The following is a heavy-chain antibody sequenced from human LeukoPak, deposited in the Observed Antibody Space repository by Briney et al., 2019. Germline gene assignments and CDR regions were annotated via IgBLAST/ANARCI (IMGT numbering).Heavy chain of an antibody. CDR2: IYYSGST. D-gene: IGHD4-23*01. CDR1: GGSISSGDYY. CDR3: ARDLLNEGNHLDY. Sequence: SETLSLTCTVSGGSISSGDYYWSWIRQPPGKGLEWIGYIYYSGSTYYNPPLKSRVTISVDTSKNQFSLKLSSVTAADTAVYYCARDLLNEGNHLDYWGQGTLVTVSS. V-gene: IGHV4-30-4*01. J-gene: IGHJ4*02.